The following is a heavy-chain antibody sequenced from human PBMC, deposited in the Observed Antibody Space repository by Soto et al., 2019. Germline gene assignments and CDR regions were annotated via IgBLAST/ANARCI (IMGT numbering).Heavy chain of an antibody. CDR1: GGTFSSYT. J-gene: IGHJ6*02. D-gene: IGHD2-21*02. CDR2: IIPILGIA. Sequence: QVQLVQSGAEVKKPGSSVKVSCKASGGTFSSYTISWVRQAPGQGLEWMGRIIPILGIANYAQKFQGRVTITADKFARDGYLEQSSRTSEDPAVDYGERGPARWGDDGGPDDCYHSGMDVWGPGTTLAVSS. V-gene: IGHV1-69*02. CDR3: ERGPARWGDDGGPDDCYHSGMDV.